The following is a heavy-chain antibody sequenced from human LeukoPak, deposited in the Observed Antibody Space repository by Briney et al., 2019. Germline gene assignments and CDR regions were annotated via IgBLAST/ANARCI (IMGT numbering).Heavy chain of an antibody. CDR1: GGSFSGYY. J-gene: IGHJ5*02. V-gene: IGHV4-34*01. D-gene: IGHD6-19*01. CDR3: ARLRSSAVAGLVTWFDP. CDR2: INHSGST. Sequence: SETLSLTCAVYGGSFSGYYWSWIRQPPEKGLEWIGEINHSGSTNYNPSLKSRVTISVDTSKNQFSLKLSSVTAADTAVYYCARLRSSAVAGLVTWFDPWGQGTLVTVSS.